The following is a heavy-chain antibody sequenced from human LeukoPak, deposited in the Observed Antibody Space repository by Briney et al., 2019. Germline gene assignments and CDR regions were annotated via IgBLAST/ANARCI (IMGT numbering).Heavy chain of an antibody. CDR2: ISGSGGRT. J-gene: IGHJ4*02. CDR3: AKKKGPRGDGDPIDY. V-gene: IGHV3-23*01. CDR1: GFTFSSYA. D-gene: IGHD4-17*01. Sequence: GGSLRLSCAASGFTFSSYAMSWVRQAPGKGLEWVSGISGSGGRTYYADSVKGRFTISRDNSKNTLYLQMNSLRAEDTAVYYCAKKKGPRGDGDPIDYWGQGSLVTVSS.